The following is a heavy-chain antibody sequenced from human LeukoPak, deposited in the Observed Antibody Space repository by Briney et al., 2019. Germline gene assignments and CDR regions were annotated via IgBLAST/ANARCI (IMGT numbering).Heavy chain of an antibody. V-gene: IGHV1-18*01. CDR2: ISAYNGNT. J-gene: IGHJ3*02. CDR3: ARDGGTYSPYAFDI. Sequence: GASVKVSCKASGYTFTSYGISWVRQAPGQGLEWMGWISAYNGNTNYAQKLQGRVTMTTDTSTTTAYMELRSLRSDDTAVYYCARDGGTYSPYAFDIWGQGTMVTVSS. CDR1: GYTFTSYG. D-gene: IGHD1-26*01.